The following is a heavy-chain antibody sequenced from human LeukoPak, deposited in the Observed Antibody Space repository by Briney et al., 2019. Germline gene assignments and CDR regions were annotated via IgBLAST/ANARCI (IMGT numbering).Heavy chain of an antibody. CDR2: ISWDGGST. Sequence: GGSLRLSCAASGFTFDDYTMHWVRQAPGKGLEWVSLISWDGGSTYYADSVKGRFTISRDNSKNSLYLQMNGLRTEDTALYYCAKDRGSSWGFDYWGQGTLVTVSS. CDR1: GFTFDDYT. V-gene: IGHV3-43*01. D-gene: IGHD6-13*01. CDR3: AKDRGSSWGFDY. J-gene: IGHJ4*02.